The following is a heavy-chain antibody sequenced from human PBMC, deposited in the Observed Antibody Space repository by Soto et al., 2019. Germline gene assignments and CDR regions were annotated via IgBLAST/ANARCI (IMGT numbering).Heavy chain of an antibody. D-gene: IGHD3-22*01. V-gene: IGHV4-39*01. CDR1: GGSISSSSYY. CDR3: ARGYYDSSGYYHKYYFDY. CDR2: IYYRGST. J-gene: IGHJ4*02. Sequence: QLQLQESGPGLVKPSETLSLTCTVSGGSISSSSYYWGWIRQPPGKGLEWIGSIYYRGSTYYNPSRQSRVTISVDTSKNQFSLKLSSVTAADTAVYYCARGYYDSSGYYHKYYFDYWGQGTLVTVSS.